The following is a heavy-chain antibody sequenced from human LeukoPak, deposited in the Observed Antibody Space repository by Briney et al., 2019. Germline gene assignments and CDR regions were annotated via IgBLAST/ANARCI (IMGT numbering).Heavy chain of an antibody. Sequence: PGGSLRLSCAASGFTFSSYWMSWVRQAPGKGLEWVANIKQDGSEKYYVDSVKGRFTISRDNAKNSLYLQMNSLRAEDTAVYYCARVYMGIAVYYFDYWGQGTLVTVSS. V-gene: IGHV3-7*01. J-gene: IGHJ4*02. CDR3: ARVYMGIAVYYFDY. CDR1: GFTFSSYW. CDR2: IKQDGSEK. D-gene: IGHD6-19*01.